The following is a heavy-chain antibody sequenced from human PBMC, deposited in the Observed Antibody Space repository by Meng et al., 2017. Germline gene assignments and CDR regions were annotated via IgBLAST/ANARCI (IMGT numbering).Heavy chain of an antibody. D-gene: IGHD6-19*01. CDR2: INPSGGST. V-gene: IGHV1-46*01. CDR1: GNAFTSYN. Sequence: ASVKVSCKASGNAFTSYNMHWVRQAPGQGLEWMGIINPSGGSTSYAQKFQGRVTMTRDTSTSTVYMELSSLRSEDTAVYYCARERISSGWYRRDGSEIDYWGLGTLVTVSS. CDR3: ARERISSGWYRRDGSEIDY. J-gene: IGHJ4*02.